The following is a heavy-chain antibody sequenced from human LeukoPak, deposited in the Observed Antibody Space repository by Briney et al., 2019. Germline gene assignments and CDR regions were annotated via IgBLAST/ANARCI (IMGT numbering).Heavy chain of an antibody. Sequence: GGSLRLSCAASGFTFSTFWMHWVRQAPGKGLVWVSRVSDDGSTTTYADSVKGRFTISRDNAKNTLYLQMNSLRPEDTAVYYCVRHNAARAFDIWGQGKMVIVSS. CDR2: VSDDGSTT. CDR1: GFTFSTFW. J-gene: IGHJ3*02. CDR3: VRHNAARAFDI. V-gene: IGHV3-74*03. D-gene: IGHD1-1*01.